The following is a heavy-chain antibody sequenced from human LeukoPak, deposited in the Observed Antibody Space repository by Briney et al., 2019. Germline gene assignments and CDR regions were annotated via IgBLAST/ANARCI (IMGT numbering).Heavy chain of an antibody. J-gene: IGHJ5*02. Sequence: SQTLSLICAVSGGSISSGGYSWSWIRQPPGKGLEWIGHIYHSGSTYYNPSLKSRVTISVDRSKNQFSLKLSSVTAADTAVYYCASASGSYYNWFDPWGQGTLVTVSS. CDR3: ASASGSYYNWFDP. CDR1: GGSISSGGYS. CDR2: IYHSGST. V-gene: IGHV4-30-2*01. D-gene: IGHD3-10*01.